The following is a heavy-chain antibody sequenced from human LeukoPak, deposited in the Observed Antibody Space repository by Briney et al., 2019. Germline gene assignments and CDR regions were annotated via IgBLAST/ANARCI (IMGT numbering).Heavy chain of an antibody. CDR3: AKDPRVGSRVATPCH. CDR2: ISGSGGST. CDR1: GFTFSSYA. V-gene: IGHV3-23*01. D-gene: IGHD5-24*01. J-gene: IGHJ4*02. Sequence: PGGSLRLSCAASGFTFSSYAMSWVRQAPGKGLEWVSAISGSGGSTYYADSVKGRFTIPRDNSKSTLFLQMNSLRAEDTAVYYCAKDPRVGSRVATPCHWGQGTLVTVSP.